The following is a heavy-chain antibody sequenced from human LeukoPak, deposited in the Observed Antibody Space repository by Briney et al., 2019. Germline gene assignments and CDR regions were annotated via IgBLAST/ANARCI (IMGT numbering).Heavy chain of an antibody. D-gene: IGHD4-17*01. V-gene: IGHV4-39*01. J-gene: IGHJ4*02. CDR3: GLRLTVTEWGYFDY. CDR1: GGSISSSRFY. Sequence: SETLSLTCTVSGGSISSSRFYWGWIRQTPGNTMEWIGSLYYSGTTYYNPSLKSRVTMSVDASRNQFSLTLSSVTATDTAVYYCGLRLTVTEWGYFDYWGQGTLVTVSS. CDR2: LYYSGTT.